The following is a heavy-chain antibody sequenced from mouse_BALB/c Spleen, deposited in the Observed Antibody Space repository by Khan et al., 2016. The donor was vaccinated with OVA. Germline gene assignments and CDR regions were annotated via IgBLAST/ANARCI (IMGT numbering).Heavy chain of an antibody. V-gene: IGHV1-85*01. CDR1: GYTFTSYD. CDR3: ARQYYGSNLYWYFDV. J-gene: IGHJ1*01. CDR2: IFPGDDST. Sequence: QVQLQQSGAELVKPGASVKLSCKASGYTFTSYDINWVRQRPEQGLEWIGWIFPGDDSTKYNEKFKGKATLTTAKSSSTAYMQLSRLTSVDSAVYFCARQYYGSNLYWYFDVWGAGTTVTVSS. D-gene: IGHD1-1*01.